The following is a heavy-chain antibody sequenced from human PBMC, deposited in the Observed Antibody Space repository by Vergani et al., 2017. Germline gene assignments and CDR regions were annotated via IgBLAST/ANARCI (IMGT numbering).Heavy chain of an antibody. Sequence: QVQLQQWGPGLLKPSETLSLTCAVYGGSFSGYYWSWIRQPPGQGLEWIGEINHSGSTNHNPSLKSRVTISVDTSKNQFSLKLSSVTAADTAVYYCASGYCSSTSCYAPYYYYGMDVWSQGTTVTVSS. J-gene: IGHJ6*02. CDR3: ASGYCSSTSCYAPYYYYGMDV. V-gene: IGHV4-34*01. D-gene: IGHD2-2*01. CDR1: GGSFSGYY. CDR2: INHSGST.